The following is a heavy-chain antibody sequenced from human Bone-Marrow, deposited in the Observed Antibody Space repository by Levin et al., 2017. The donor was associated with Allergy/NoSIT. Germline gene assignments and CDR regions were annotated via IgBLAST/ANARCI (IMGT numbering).Heavy chain of an antibody. V-gene: IGHV4-61*01. CDR1: GVSVNGGSFY. D-gene: IGHD6-13*01. Sequence: SETLSLTCTVSGVSVNGGSFYWSWIRQPPGTGLELIGYIFYPGDTKYNPSLQSRATISIGTSKSQFFLKLKSVTAADTAVYYCARGVSSSFLVQKTFDFWGRGTLVAVSS. J-gene: IGHJ4*02. CDR2: IFYPGDT. CDR3: ARGVSSSFLVQKTFDF.